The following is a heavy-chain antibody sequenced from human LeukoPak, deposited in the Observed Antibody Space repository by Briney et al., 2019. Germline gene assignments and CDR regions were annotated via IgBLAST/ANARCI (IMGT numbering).Heavy chain of an antibody. CDR1: GYTFTRQY. Sequence: SSVKVSCKASGYTFTRQYKYWVRQAPRQGLEWMGGMNPNNGGKNYAQKFHGRVIPSRDKYNSTDYKEQSRLRSDDTAVYYRARVFHSHPVIAVVDPHFDYWGQGTLVTVSS. V-gene: IGHV1-2*02. J-gene: IGHJ4*02. CDR3: ARVFHSHPVIAVVDPHFDY. CDR2: MNPNNGGK. D-gene: IGHD6-19*01.